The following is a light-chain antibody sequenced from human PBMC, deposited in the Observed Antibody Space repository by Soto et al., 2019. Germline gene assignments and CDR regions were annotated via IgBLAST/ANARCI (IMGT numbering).Light chain of an antibody. J-gene: IGKJ1*01. CDR2: GAS. V-gene: IGKV1-39*01. Sequence: DIQMTQSPSTLFASLGDRATITCRASQGISTFLHWYQQKPGKAPSLLIYGASNSDSWVPSRFSGRGSGTEFSLTISPLQTEDVAIYYCQHTRTTPRTFGQGTKVEIK. CDR1: QGISTF. CDR3: QHTRTTPRT.